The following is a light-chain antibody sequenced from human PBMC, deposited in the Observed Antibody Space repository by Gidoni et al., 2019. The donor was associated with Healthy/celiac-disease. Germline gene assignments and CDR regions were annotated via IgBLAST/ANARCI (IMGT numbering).Light chain of an antibody. J-gene: IGKJ1*01. V-gene: IGKV3-11*01. Sequence: IVLTQSPATLSLSPGERATLSCRASQSVSSYLAWSQQKPGQAPRPLIYDASNRATGIPARFSGSGSGTDVTLTISSLEPEDFAVYYCQQRSNYRTFGQGTKVEIK. CDR1: QSVSSY. CDR2: DAS. CDR3: QQRSNYRT.